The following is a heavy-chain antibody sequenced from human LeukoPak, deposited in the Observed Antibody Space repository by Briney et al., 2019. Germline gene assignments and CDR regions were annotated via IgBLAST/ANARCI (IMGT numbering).Heavy chain of an antibody. CDR3: ARGTTYSSGWYGYYYYGMDV. J-gene: IGHJ6*02. CDR2: INHSGST. V-gene: IGHV4-34*01. Sequence: SETLSLTCAVYGGSFSGYYWSWIRQPPGKGLGWIGEINHSGSTNYNPSLKSRVTISVDTSKNQFSLKLSSVTAADTAVYYCARGTTYSSGWYGYYYYGMDVWGQGTTVTVSS. CDR1: GGSFSGYY. D-gene: IGHD6-19*01.